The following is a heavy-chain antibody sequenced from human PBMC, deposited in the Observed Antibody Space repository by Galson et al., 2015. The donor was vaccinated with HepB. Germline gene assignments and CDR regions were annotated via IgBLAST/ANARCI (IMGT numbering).Heavy chain of an antibody. D-gene: IGHD1-26*01. CDR1: GFSFSNHW. J-gene: IGHJ4*02. Sequence: SLRLSCAASGFSFSNHWMNWVRQAPGKGPEWVAIIKEDGSETYYLDSVKGRFTISRDNAKNSLHLQMNSLRAEDTAVYYCAKGDRWVISDWGQGILVTVSS. CDR2: IKEDGSET. CDR3: AKGDRWVISD. V-gene: IGHV3-7*05.